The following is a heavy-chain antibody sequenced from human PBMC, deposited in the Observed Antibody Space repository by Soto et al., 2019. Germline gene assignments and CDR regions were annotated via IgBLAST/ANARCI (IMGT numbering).Heavy chain of an antibody. CDR2: ISYDASTK. Sequence: QVQLVESGGGVVQPGRSLRLSCAASGFTFTSYALYWVRQAPGMGLEWVAVISYDASTKYYADSARGRFTISRDNSKNTLYLEMNSLRPEDTAVYYCARGTTKYYYYGMDVWGQGTTVTVSS. V-gene: IGHV3-30-3*01. D-gene: IGHD4-4*01. CDR1: GFTFTSYA. J-gene: IGHJ6*02. CDR3: ARGTTKYYYYGMDV.